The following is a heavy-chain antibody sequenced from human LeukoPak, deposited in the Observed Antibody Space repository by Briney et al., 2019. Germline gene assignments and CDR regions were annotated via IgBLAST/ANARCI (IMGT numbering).Heavy chain of an antibody. D-gene: IGHD3-3*01. CDR2: ISWNSGSI. V-gene: IGHV3-9*01. CDR3: AKDIHDFWSGYWGAFDI. CDR1: GFTFDDYA. J-gene: IGHJ3*02. Sequence: SLRLSCAASGFTFDDYAMHWVRQAPGKGLEWVSGISWNSGSIGYADSVEGRFTISRDNAKNSLYLQMNSLRAEDTALYYCAKDIHDFWSGYWGAFDIWGQGTMVTVSS.